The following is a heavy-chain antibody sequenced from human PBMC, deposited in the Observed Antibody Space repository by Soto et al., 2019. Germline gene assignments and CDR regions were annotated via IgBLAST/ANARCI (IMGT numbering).Heavy chain of an antibody. V-gene: IGHV3-30*03. CDR2: ISYDGSNK. CDR1: GFPFSSYV. J-gene: IGHJ4*02. CDR3: ASSIAAAGLIFDY. Sequence: GGSLRLSCAASGFPFSSYVIHWVRPAPGKGLEWVAVISYDGSNKYYADSVKGRFTISRDNSKNTLYLQMNSLRAEDTAVYYCASSIAAAGLIFDYWGQGTLVTVSS. D-gene: IGHD6-13*01.